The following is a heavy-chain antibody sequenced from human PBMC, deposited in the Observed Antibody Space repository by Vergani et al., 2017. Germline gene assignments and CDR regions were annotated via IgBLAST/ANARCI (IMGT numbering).Heavy chain of an antibody. CDR3: ARDATQTSSSGLDY. Sequence: QVQLQESGPGLVKPSETLCLTCTVSGGSISSYYWSWIRQPPGKGLEWIGYIYYSGSTNYNPSLKSRVTISVDTSKNQFSLKLSSVTAADTAVYYCARDATQTSSSGLDYWGQGTLVTVSS. V-gene: IGHV4-59*01. CDR1: GGSISSYY. D-gene: IGHD6-13*01. CDR2: IYYSGST. J-gene: IGHJ4*02.